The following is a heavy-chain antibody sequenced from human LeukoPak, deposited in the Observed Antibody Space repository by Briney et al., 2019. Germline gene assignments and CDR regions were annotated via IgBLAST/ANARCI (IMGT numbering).Heavy chain of an antibody. Sequence: SETLSLTCAVYGGSFSGYYWSWIRQPPGKGLEWIGEINHSGSTNYNPSLKSRVTVSLDTSKNQFSLKLSSVTAADTAVYYCARGDGDYYPSAYWGQGALVTVSS. V-gene: IGHV4-34*01. D-gene: IGHD4-17*01. CDR1: GGSFSGYY. CDR2: INHSGST. CDR3: ARGDGDYYPSAY. J-gene: IGHJ4*02.